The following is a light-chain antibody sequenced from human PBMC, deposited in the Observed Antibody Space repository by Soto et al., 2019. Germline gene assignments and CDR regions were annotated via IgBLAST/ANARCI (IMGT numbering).Light chain of an antibody. J-gene: IGKJ5*01. V-gene: IGKV1-39*01. CDR3: QQSYSTLIT. CDR1: QSISSY. Sequence: IQMTQSPSSLSASVGDRVTITRRASQSISSYLNWYQQKPGKAPKLLIYAASSLPSGVPSRFSGSGSGTDCTLTISSLQPEDFATYYCQQSYSTLITFGQGTRLEIK. CDR2: AAS.